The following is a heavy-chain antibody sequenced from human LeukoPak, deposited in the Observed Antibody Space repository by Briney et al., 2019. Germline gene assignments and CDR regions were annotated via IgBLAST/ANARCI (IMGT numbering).Heavy chain of an antibody. CDR2: FHNSGTS. CDR1: DDSISDYY. Sequence: PSETLSLTCTVSDDSISDYYRGWIRQPPGRGLEWIGYFHNSGTSTYNPSLKSRVTISADTSKNQFSLKLNSLTTADTAVYYCRRGAGWLIDYWGQGILVTVSS. J-gene: IGHJ4*02. CDR3: RRGAGWLIDY. V-gene: IGHV4-59*01. D-gene: IGHD3-16*01.